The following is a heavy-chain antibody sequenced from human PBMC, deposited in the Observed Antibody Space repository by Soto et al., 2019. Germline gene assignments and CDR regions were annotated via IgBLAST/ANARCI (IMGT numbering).Heavy chain of an antibody. CDR3: VKDWGISRSLSEHAIDY. J-gene: IGHJ4*02. V-gene: IGHV3-23*01. CDR2: ISGSGGST. Sequence: PGGSLRLSCAASGFTFSSYAMRLVRLVLGKGLEWVSAISGSGGSTYYADSVKGRLTIYRDNSKNTLYLQMNSLRVEDTVVYYCVKDWGISRSLSEHAIDYWGQGTLVTVSS. CDR1: GFTFSSYA. D-gene: IGHD3-16*01.